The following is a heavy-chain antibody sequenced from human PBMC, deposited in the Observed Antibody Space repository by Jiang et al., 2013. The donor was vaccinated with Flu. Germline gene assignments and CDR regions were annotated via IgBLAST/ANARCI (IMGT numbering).Heavy chain of an antibody. CDR2: ISSSSAYK. CDR3: ARRWGASMYNGMDV. CDR1: GFSFSNYS. J-gene: IGHJ6*02. V-gene: IGHV3-21*06. D-gene: IGHD2/OR15-2a*01. Sequence: GLVKPGGSLRLSCAASGFSFSNYSMNWVRQAPGKGLEWVSSISSSSAYKYYADSMKGRITISRDNVKNSLYLQMNSLRAEDTAVYYCARRWGASMYNGMDVWGQGTTVTVSS.